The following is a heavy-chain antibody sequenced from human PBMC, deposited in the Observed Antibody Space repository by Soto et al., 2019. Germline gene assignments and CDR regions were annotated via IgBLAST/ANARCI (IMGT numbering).Heavy chain of an antibody. CDR3: ARRWNHCD. CDR2: ISYDGSNK. D-gene: IGHD1-1*01. V-gene: IGHV3-30-3*01. J-gene: IGHJ4*02. Sequence: QVQLVESGGGVVQPGRSLRLSCAASGFTFSNYAMHWVRQAPGKGLEWVAVISYDGSNKYYADSVKGRFTISRDNSKNTLYLQMNSLRPEDTAVYYCARRWNHCDWGQGTLVTVSS. CDR1: GFTFSNYA.